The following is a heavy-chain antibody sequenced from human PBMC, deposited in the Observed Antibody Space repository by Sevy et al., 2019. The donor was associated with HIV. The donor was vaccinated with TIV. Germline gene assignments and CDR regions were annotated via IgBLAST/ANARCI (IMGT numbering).Heavy chain of an antibody. CDR1: GFTFSDYF. D-gene: IGHD2-8*01. CDR3: ARENRHCTNGICYGYYGMDV. V-gene: IGHV3-11*01. CDR2: ISLSGSTI. J-gene: IGHJ6*02. Sequence: GGSLRLSCAASGFTFSDYFMSWIRQAPGKGLEWISYISLSGSTIYYVDSVKGRFTISRDNAKNSLYLQMNSLRAEDTAVYYCARENRHCTNGICYGYYGMDVWGQGTTVTVSS.